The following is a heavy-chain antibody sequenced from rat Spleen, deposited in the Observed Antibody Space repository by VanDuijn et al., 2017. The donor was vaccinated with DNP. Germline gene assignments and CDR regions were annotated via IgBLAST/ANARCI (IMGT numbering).Heavy chain of an antibody. CDR2: MWYDGNT. V-gene: IGHV2-34*01. CDR1: GFSLTSYS. D-gene: IGHD1-12*02. J-gene: IGHJ1*01. CDR3: TRPDDGSYYYYWYFDF. Sequence: QVQLKESGPGLVQPSETLSLTCTVSGFSLTSYSVSWVRQPSGKGPEWMGRMWYDGNTAYNSALKSRLSFSRDTSKNQVFLKMNSLQTEDTAIYYCTRPDDGSYYYYWYFDFWGPGTMVTVSS.